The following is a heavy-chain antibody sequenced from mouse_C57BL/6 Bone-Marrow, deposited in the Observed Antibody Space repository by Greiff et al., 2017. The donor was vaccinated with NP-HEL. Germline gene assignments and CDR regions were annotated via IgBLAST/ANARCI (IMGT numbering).Heavy chain of an antibody. D-gene: IGHD2-3*01. J-gene: IGHJ4*01. Sequence: VQLQQSGAELVKPGASVKISCKASGYAFSSYWMNWVKQRPGKGLEWIGQIYPGDGDTNYNGKFKGKATLTADKSSSTAYMQLSSLTSEDSAVYFCARKRDDGYYYAMDYWGQGTSVTVSS. CDR2: IYPGDGDT. CDR3: ARKRDDGYYYAMDY. CDR1: GYAFSSYW. V-gene: IGHV1-80*01.